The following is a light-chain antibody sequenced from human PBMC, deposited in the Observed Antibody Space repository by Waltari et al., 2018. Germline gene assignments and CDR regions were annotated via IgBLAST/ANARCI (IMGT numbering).Light chain of an antibody. J-gene: IGKJ1*01. Sequence: EILMPQSPATLSVSPGESATTSCRASQTVSSNLAWYQQKPGQAPRLLIYAASTRATGIPARFSGSGSGTEFTLTISSLQSEDFAVYYCQQYNNWLWTFGQGTKVEIK. CDR2: AAS. V-gene: IGKV3-15*01. CDR1: QTVSSN. CDR3: QQYNNWLWT.